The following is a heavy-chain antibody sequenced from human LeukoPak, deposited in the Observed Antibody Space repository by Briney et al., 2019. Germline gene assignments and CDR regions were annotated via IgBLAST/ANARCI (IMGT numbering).Heavy chain of an antibody. D-gene: IGHD3-22*01. V-gene: IGHV5-51*01. CDR3: ARVTGRFTTESMFDP. J-gene: IGHJ5*02. CDR1: GYSFTSYW. Sequence: GESLKISCKGSGYSFTSYWIGWVRRVPGKGLEWLGIIYPGDSDTRYSPSFQGQVTISADKSISTSYLQWSSLKASDTAMYYCARVTGRFTTESMFDPWGQGTLVTVSS. CDR2: IYPGDSDT.